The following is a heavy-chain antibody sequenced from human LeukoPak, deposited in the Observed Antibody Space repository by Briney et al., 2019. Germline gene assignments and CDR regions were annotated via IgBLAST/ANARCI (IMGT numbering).Heavy chain of an antibody. CDR3: ARAEITMVRGAEFDY. Sequence: GASVNVSYKACGYTFTGYYIHWVRQPPGKGREWMGWINHNSGGTNYAQKSQGRVTMTRDTSISTAYMELSRLRSDDTAVYYCARAEITMVRGAEFDYWGQGTLVTVSS. CDR1: GYTFTGYY. J-gene: IGHJ4*02. D-gene: IGHD3-10*01. V-gene: IGHV1-2*02. CDR2: INHNSGGT.